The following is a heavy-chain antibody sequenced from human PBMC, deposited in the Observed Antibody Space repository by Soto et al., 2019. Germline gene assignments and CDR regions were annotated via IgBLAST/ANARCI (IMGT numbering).Heavy chain of an antibody. CDR1: GYTFTSYD. CDR3: ARWRETAADYYYYYMDV. Sequence: GASVKVSCKASGYTFTSYDINWVRQATGQGLEWMGWMNPNSGNTGYAQKFQGRVTMTRNTSISTAYMELSSLRSEDTAVYYCARWRETAADYYYYYMDVWGKGTTVTVSS. V-gene: IGHV1-8*01. D-gene: IGHD2-2*01. CDR2: MNPNSGNT. J-gene: IGHJ6*03.